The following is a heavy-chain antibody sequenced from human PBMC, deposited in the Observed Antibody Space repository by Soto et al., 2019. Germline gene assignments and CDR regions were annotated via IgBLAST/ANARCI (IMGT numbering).Heavy chain of an antibody. CDR1: GYTFTRYG. CDR2: ISAYDGNT. V-gene: IGHV1-18*01. Sequence: QVQLVQSGAEVKKPGASVKVSCKASGYTFTRYGISWVRQAPGQGLEGMGWISAYDGNTNYAQKLQGRVTMTTDTTNRTAYLELTGLRYDATAVYYCARDRQSSSGYFSAIPSCCYYCMDVWGQGTTVTVSS. J-gene: IGHJ6*02. CDR3: ARDRQSSSGYFSAIPSCCYYCMDV. D-gene: IGHD3-22*01.